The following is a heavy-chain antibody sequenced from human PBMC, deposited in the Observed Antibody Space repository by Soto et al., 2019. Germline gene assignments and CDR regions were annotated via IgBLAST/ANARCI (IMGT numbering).Heavy chain of an antibody. V-gene: IGHV3-33*01. CDR2: IWYDGNNK. D-gene: IGHD2-21*01. CDR1: GFTFSNYG. Sequence: QVQLVGSGGGVVQPGGSLRLSCAASGFTFSNYGMHWVRQGPGKGLEWVAVIWYDGNNKYYADSVKGRFTISRDNSNNTLYVQMTSLRAEDTAVYYCARGLHSLFDYWGQGTLVTVSS. CDR3: ARGLHSLFDY. J-gene: IGHJ4*02.